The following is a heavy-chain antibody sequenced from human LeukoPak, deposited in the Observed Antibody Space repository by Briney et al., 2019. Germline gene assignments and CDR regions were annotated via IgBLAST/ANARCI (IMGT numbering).Heavy chain of an antibody. CDR1: GFTFSSYS. V-gene: IGHV3-21*01. Sequence: GGSLRLSCAASGFTFSSYSMNWVRQAPGKGLEWVSSISSSSSYIYYADSVKGRFTISRDNAKNSLYLQMNSLRAEDTAVYYCARDIAAADRGDYWGQGTLVTVSS. CDR2: ISSSSSYI. CDR3: ARDIAAADRGDY. J-gene: IGHJ4*02. D-gene: IGHD6-13*01.